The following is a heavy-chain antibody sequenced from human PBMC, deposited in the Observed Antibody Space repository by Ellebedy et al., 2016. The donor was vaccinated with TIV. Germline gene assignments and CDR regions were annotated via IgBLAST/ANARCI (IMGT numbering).Heavy chain of an antibody. CDR2: ISYDGTTE. CDR1: GFTFSSYP. CDR3: ATSAVWHSHGYYFDY. J-gene: IGHJ4*02. Sequence: PGGSLRLSCTVSGFTFSSYPIHWVRLAPGKGLEWVTLISYDGTTEYNADSVKGRFTISRDNSKNTVYLQMNSLRPEYTALYYCATSAVWHSHGYYFDYWGQGNLVTVSA. V-gene: IGHV3-30-3*01. D-gene: IGHD3-22*01.